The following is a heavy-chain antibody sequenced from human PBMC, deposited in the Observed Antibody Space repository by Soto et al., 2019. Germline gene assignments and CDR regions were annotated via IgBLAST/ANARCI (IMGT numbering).Heavy chain of an antibody. Sequence: PVGSLRLSCAASGFTFGCYWMSWVRQAPGKGLEWLATIKMDASEKKYVDSVKGRFTMSRDNAKNSLYLQMDSLRAEDTAVCYCARDSGYGSVNSVNHYLDYWARGTLVTVSS. V-gene: IGHV3-7*01. D-gene: IGHD3-10*01. CDR1: GFTFGCYW. CDR2: IKMDASEK. J-gene: IGHJ4*01. CDR3: ARDSGYGSVNSVNHYLDY.